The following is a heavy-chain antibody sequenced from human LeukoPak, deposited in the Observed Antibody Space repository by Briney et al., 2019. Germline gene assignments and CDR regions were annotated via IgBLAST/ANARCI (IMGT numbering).Heavy chain of an antibody. J-gene: IGHJ1*01. CDR1: GFTFSSYG. CDR3: ARTASRGPQSAESFHH. Sequence: GGSLRLSCAASGFTFSSYGMHWVRQAPGKGLEWVAVIWYDGTNKYYADSVKGRFSISRDNSKNTLYLQMNSLRAEDTAVYYCARTASRGPQSAESFHHWGQGTLVTVSS. CDR2: IWYDGTNK. V-gene: IGHV3-33*01.